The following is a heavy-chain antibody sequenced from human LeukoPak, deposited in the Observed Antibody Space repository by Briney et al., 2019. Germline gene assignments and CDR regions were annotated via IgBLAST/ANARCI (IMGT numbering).Heavy chain of an antibody. J-gene: IGHJ4*02. CDR2: ISWNSGSI. CDR1: GFTFDDYA. CDR3: AATFVY. V-gene: IGHV3-9*01. Sequence: GGSLRLSCAASGFTFDDYAMHWVRQAPGKGLEWVSGISWNSGSIGYADSVKGRFTISRDNAKNSLYLQMNSLRAEDTAVYYCAATFVYWGQGTLVTVSS.